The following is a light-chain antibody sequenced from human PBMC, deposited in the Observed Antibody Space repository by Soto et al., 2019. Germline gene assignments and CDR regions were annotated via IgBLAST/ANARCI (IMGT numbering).Light chain of an antibody. V-gene: IGKV1-39*01. J-gene: IGKJ2*01. CDR1: QTLNKN. CDR2: SAS. CDR3: QQSFRTPYP. Sequence: DIQMTQTPSSLSASVGDRVTITCRASQTLNKNLNWYQQKPGQAPNLLIYSASDFQSGVPSRFSGSGSGTEFTLTISGLQPEDFATYYCQQSFRTPYPFGQGTDLEI.